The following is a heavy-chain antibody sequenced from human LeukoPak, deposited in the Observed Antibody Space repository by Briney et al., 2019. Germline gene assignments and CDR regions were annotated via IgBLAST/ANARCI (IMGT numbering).Heavy chain of an antibody. V-gene: IGHV1-46*01. Sequence: ASVKVSCKASGYTFTSYYMHWVRQAPGQGLEWMGIINPSGGSTNYAQKLQGRVTMTTDTSTSTAYMELRSLRSDDTAVYYCARDRYPDAFDIWGQGTMVTVSS. CDR3: ARDRYPDAFDI. J-gene: IGHJ3*02. D-gene: IGHD3-16*02. CDR2: INPSGGST. CDR1: GYTFTSYY.